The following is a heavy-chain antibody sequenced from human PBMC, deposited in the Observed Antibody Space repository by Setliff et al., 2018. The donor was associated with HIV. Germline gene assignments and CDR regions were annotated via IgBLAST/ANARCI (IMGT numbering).Heavy chain of an antibody. CDR2: IYYNGRT. CDR3: VRERRRSPLSYDLDV. Sequence: PSETLSLTCTVSGGSISSGGYHWNWIRQYPVKGLEWIGHIYYNGRTLFNPALGTRLNMSVDTSENQFSLHLNSVTSADTAVYYCVRERRRSPLSYDLDVWGNGTTVTVSS. J-gene: IGHJ6*04. CDR1: GGSISSGGYH. V-gene: IGHV4-31*03.